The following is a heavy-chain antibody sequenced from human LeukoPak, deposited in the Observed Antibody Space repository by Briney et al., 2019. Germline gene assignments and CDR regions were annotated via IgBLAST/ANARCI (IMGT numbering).Heavy chain of an antibody. V-gene: IGHV4-39*07. CDR3: ARDQYLDY. CDR2: IYYSGST. Sequence: SETLSLTCTVSGGSISSSSYYWGWIRQPPGKGLEWIGNIYYSGSTYYNPSLKSRVTISVDTSKNQFSLKLSSVTAADTAVYYCARDQYLDYRGQGTLVTVSS. CDR1: GGSISSSSYY. J-gene: IGHJ4*02.